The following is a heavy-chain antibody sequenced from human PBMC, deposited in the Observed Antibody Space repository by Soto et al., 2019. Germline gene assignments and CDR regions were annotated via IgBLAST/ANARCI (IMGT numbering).Heavy chain of an antibody. CDR2: ISSSSSTI. CDR3: ARVATYCSGGSCYALTFDY. V-gene: IGHV3-48*01. Sequence: EVQLVESGGGLVQPGGSLRLSCAASGFTFSSYSMNWVRQAPGKGLEWVSYISSSSSTIYYADSVKGRFTISRDNAKNSLYLQMNSLRAEDTAVYYGARVATYCSGGSCYALTFDYWGQGTLVTVSS. J-gene: IGHJ4*02. D-gene: IGHD2-15*01. CDR1: GFTFSSYS.